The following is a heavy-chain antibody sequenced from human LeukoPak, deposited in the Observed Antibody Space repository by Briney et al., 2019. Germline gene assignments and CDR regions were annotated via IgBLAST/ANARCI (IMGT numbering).Heavy chain of an antibody. CDR2: FYTSVST. CDR1: GGSISSYY. D-gene: IGHD6-19*01. CDR3: AREAGTATYFDY. Sequence: PSETLSLTCTVSGGSISSYYWNWIRQPAGKGLEWIGRFYTSVSTNYNPSLKSRVTMSVDTSKNQFSLKLNSVTAADTAVYYCAREAGTATYFDYWGQGTLVTVSS. V-gene: IGHV4-4*07. J-gene: IGHJ4*02.